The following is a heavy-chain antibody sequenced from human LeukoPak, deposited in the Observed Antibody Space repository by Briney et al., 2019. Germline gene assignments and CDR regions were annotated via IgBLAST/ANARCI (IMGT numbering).Heavy chain of an antibody. Sequence: SETLSLTCTVSGGSISSGGYYWSWIRQHPGKGLEWIGYIYYSGSTYYNPSLKSRVTISVDTSKNQFSLKLSSVTAADTAVYYCAREKEDYGSGSFDYWGQGTLVTVSS. CDR2: IYYSGST. D-gene: IGHD3-10*01. CDR1: GGSISSGGYY. V-gene: IGHV4-31*03. CDR3: AREKEDYGSGSFDY. J-gene: IGHJ4*02.